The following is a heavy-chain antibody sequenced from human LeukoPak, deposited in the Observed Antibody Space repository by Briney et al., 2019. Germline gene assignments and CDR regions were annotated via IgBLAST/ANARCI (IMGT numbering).Heavy chain of an antibody. CDR2: IYTSGST. CDR3: ARDVDTAISDY. D-gene: IGHD5-18*01. V-gene: IGHV4-61*02. Sequence: PSQTLSLTCTVSGGSISSGSYYWSWIRQPAGKGLEWIGRIYTSGSTNYNPSLKSRVTIPVDTSKNQFSLKLSSVTAADTAVYYCARDVDTAISDYWGQGTLVTVSS. J-gene: IGHJ4*02. CDR1: GGSISSGSYY.